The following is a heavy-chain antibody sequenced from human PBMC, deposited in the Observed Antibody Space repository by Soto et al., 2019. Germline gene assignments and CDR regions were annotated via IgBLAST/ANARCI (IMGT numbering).Heavy chain of an antibody. CDR3: AKDRCPYASSSNC. Sequence: GGSLRLSGAASGFPFSNYGLRWVRQAPGKGLEWVSSISSSGFSTYYADSVKGRFTISRDNSKNTLFLLMNSLRAEDTAIYYCAKDRCPYASSSNCGGQGTLVTVSS. D-gene: IGHD6-6*01. J-gene: IGHJ4*02. CDR1: GFPFSNYG. CDR2: ISSSGFST. V-gene: IGHV3-23*01.